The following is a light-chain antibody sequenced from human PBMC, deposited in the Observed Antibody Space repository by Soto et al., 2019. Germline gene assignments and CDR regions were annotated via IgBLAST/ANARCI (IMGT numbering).Light chain of an antibody. J-gene: IGKJ5*01. V-gene: IGKV2-30*02. CDR3: MQGTHWPIT. Sequence: DVVITQSTLSLPVTLGQPASISCMSNQILVHSDGIAYFSWFQQRPGRSPRRLIYKVSNRDSGVPARFGGSGSGTDFALKISRVEAEDVGVYYGMQGTHWPITFGQGTRLEIK. CDR2: KVS. CDR1: QILVHSDGIAY.